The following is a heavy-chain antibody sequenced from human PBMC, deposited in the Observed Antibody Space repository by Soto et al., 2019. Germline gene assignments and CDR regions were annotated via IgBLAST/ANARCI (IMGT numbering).Heavy chain of an antibody. CDR2: ITSDGRRT. D-gene: IGHD4-17*01. Sequence: GGSLRLSCAASGFTFSSYWMHWVRQVPGKGLMWVSHITSDGRRTTYADSVKGRITISRDNAKNTLYLQMNSLRAEDTAVYYCARRPVTYYFDYWGQGTLVTVSS. CDR3: ARRPVTYYFDY. CDR1: GFTFSSYW. J-gene: IGHJ4*02. V-gene: IGHV3-74*01.